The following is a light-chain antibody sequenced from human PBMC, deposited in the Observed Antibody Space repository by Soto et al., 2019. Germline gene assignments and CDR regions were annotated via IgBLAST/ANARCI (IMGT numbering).Light chain of an antibody. CDR3: QQYAGPPTT. V-gene: IGKV3-20*01. J-gene: IGKJ5*01. CDR1: QTVSNNY. CDR2: GAS. Sequence: EIVVTQSPGTLSLSPGDRATLSCRASQTVSNNYLAWCQQKPGQAPRVIMYGASRRATGIPDRFSGGGSGTDFTLTISRLEPEDFAVYFCQQYAGPPTTFGQGTRLEIK.